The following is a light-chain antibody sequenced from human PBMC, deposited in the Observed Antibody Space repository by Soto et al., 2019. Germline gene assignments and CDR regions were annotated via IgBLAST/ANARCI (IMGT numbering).Light chain of an antibody. CDR1: SSDVGGYDY. V-gene: IGLV2-11*01. J-gene: IGLJ1*01. Sequence: QSALNQPRSVSGSPGQSVTISCTGTSSDVGGYDYVSWYQQHPGKAPKLMIYDVTKRPSGVPDRFSGSRSGNTASLTISGLQAEDDADYYCCSYAGTYTFYVFGTGTKLTVL. CDR2: DVT. CDR3: CSYAGTYTFYV.